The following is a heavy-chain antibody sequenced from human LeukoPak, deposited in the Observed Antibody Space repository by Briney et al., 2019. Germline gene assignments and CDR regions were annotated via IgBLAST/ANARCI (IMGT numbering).Heavy chain of an antibody. CDR1: GFTFSSYA. V-gene: IGHV3-30-3*01. D-gene: IGHD3-22*01. J-gene: IGHJ4*02. CDR3: ARDWDDSSGYCDY. CDR2: ISYDGSNK. Sequence: GRSLRLSCAASGFTFSSYAMHWVRQAPGKGLEGVAVISYDGSNKYYADSVKGRFTISRDNSKNTLYLQMNSLRAEDTAVYYCARDWDDSSGYCDYWGQGTLVTVSS.